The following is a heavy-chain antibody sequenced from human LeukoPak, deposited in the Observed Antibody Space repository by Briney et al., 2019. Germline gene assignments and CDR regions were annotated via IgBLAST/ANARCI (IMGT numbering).Heavy chain of an antibody. CDR2: ISAYNGNT. CDR3: ARGGVRGVVVPAAIRGSPPDY. D-gene: IGHD2-2*01. CDR1: GYTFTSYG. J-gene: IGHJ4*02. Sequence: ASVKVSCKASGYTFTSYGISWVRQAPGQGLEWMGWISAYNGNTNYAQKLQGRVTMTTDTSTSTAYMELRSLRSDDTAVYYCARGGVRGVVVPAAIRGSPPDYWGQGTLVTVSS. V-gene: IGHV1-18*01.